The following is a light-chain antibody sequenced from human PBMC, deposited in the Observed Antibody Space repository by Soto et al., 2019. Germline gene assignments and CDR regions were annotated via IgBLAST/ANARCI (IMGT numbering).Light chain of an antibody. Sequence: DIQMTQSPSSLSASVLDRVTLTFLASQSISTYLNWYQQKPGKAPKLLIYAASNLQSGVPSRFSGSGSGTEFTLTIRSLQPDDFATYYCQQYDSYSPLNFGGGTKVDI. J-gene: IGKJ4*01. CDR1: QSISTY. V-gene: IGKV1-17*01. CDR3: QQYDSYSPLN. CDR2: AAS.